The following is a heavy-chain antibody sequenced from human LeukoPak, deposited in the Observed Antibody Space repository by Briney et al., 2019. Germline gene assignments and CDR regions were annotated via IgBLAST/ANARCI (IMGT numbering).Heavy chain of an antibody. V-gene: IGHV3-7*04. D-gene: IGHD5-24*01. CDR2: IKQDGSKK. CDR1: GFPFSSYW. Sequence: HSGGSLRLSCVASGFPFSSYWMTWVRQAPGKGLEWVANIKQDGSKKSYVDSVKGRFTISRDHAKNSLYLQMNSLRAEDTAIYYCTRVGYIDEGIDYWGQGTLVTVSS. CDR3: TRVGYIDEGIDY. J-gene: IGHJ4*02.